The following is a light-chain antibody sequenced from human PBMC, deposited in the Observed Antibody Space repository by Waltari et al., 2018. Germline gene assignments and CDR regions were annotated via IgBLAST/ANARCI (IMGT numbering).Light chain of an antibody. Sequence: QSALTQPASVSGSPGQTITISCTGTSSDIGGHNYVSWYQQHPGKAPKLMIYDVVMRPSGVSNRFSGSKSGNTASLTISGLQAEDDAIYYCSSYASSKFGGGTKLTVL. J-gene: IGLJ2*01. CDR1: SSDIGGHNY. CDR3: SSYASSK. V-gene: IGLV2-14*01. CDR2: DVV.